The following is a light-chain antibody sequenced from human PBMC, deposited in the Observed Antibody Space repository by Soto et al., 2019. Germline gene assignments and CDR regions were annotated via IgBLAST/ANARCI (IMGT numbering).Light chain of an antibody. CDR2: EGT. Sequence: QSALTQPASVSGSPGQSIAISCTGTSRDVGSSNLLSWYQHHPGKAPKLIIYEGTRRPSGVSGRFSGSMSGNTASLTISGLQAEDEAEYYCCSFARGSTSYVFGTGTKLTVL. V-gene: IGLV2-23*01. CDR3: CSFARGSTSYV. CDR1: SRDVGSSNL. J-gene: IGLJ1*01.